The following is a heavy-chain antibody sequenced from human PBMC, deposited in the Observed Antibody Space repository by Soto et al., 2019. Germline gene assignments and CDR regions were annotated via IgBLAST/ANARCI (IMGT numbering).Heavy chain of an antibody. CDR3: VRRSTVSYYAVDV. CDR2: TSYDGSIN. V-gene: IGHV3-30*04. D-gene: IGHD4-17*01. J-gene: IGHJ6*02. Sequence: GGSLRLSCAGSGFSFVSCEMHWVRHAPGKGLEWVTFTSYDGSINYYADSVKGRFTMSRDNSKNLLYLQMNSLRTEDTAVYYCVRRSTVSYYAVDVWGQGTTVTVSS. CDR1: GFSFVSCE.